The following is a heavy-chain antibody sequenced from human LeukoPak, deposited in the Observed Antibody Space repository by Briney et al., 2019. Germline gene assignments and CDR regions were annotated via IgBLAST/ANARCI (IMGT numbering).Heavy chain of an antibody. CDR1: GGSFSGYY. D-gene: IGHD5-24*01. Sequence: SETLSLTCAVYGGSFSGYYWSWIRQPPGKGLEWIGEINHSGSTNYNPSLKSRVTISVDTSKNQFSLKLSSVTAADTAVYYCAREQRWLQFAFDYWGQGTLVTVSS. CDR3: AREQRWLQFAFDY. J-gene: IGHJ4*02. CDR2: INHSGST. V-gene: IGHV4-34*01.